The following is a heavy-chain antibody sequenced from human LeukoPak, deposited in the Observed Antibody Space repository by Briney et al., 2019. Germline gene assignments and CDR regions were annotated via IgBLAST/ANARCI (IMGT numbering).Heavy chain of an antibody. CDR2: IIPMSGTT. J-gene: IGHJ4*02. Sequence: ASVKVSCKASGDTFSSYAFSWVRQAPGQGLERMGAIIPMSGTTHYAQNFQGRVTITSDESTRTVYLEVTSLRSEDTALYYCARSNNVFFAGDHWGQGTLVTVSS. D-gene: IGHD1/OR15-1a*01. V-gene: IGHV1-69*01. CDR3: ARSNNVFFAGDH. CDR1: GDTFSSYA.